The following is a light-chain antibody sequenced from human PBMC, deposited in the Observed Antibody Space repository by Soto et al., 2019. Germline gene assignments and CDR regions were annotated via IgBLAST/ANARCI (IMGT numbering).Light chain of an antibody. CDR2: LGS. Sequence: DIVMTQSPLSLPVTPGEPASISCRSSQSLLHSNGYNYLDWYLQKPGQSPQLLIYLGSNRASGVPDRFSGSGSGTDFTLKISRVEAEDFGVYYCMQAIQTFTVGQGTRLDIK. V-gene: IGKV2-28*01. CDR3: MQAIQTFT. J-gene: IGKJ5*01. CDR1: QSLLHSNGYNY.